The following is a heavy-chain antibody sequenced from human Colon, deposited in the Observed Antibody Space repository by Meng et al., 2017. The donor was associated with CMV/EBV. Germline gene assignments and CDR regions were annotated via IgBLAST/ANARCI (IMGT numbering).Heavy chain of an antibody. V-gene: IGHV3-15*01. D-gene: IGHD5-18*01. CDR2: IKSLSYGGTT. CDR1: GLSFTDAW. CDR3: ARRYN. J-gene: IGHJ4*02. Sequence: GGPLRLSCVVSGLSFTDAWMSWVRQAPGKGPEWVGRIKSLSYGGTTEYAAPVIGRFTMSRDDLKSTLYLHMNSLKTEDTGVYYCARRYNWGQGTLVTVSS.